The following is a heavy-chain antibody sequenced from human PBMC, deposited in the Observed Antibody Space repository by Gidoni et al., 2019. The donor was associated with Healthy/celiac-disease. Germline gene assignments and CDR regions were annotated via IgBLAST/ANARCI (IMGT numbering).Heavy chain of an antibody. CDR3: ARSGGSYLDY. CDR2: ISYDGSNK. J-gene: IGHJ4*02. V-gene: IGHV3-30-3*01. D-gene: IGHD1-26*01. Sequence: QVQLVESGGGVVQPGRSLRLSCAASGFTFSSYAMHWVRQAPGKGLEWVAVISYDGSNKYYADSVKGRFTISRDNSKNTLYLQMNSLRAEDTAVYYCARSGGSYLDYWGQGTLVTVSS. CDR1: GFTFSSYA.